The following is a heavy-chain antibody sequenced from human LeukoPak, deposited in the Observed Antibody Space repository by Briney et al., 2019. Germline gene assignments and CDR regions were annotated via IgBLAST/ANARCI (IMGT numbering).Heavy chain of an antibody. V-gene: IGHV3-74*01. CDR2: IDGDGSST. CDR3: ARGYSGSGRSY. D-gene: IGHD3-10*01. CDR1: GFTFNTYW. Sequence: GGSLRLSCAASGFTFNTYWMYWVRQAPGKGLVWVSRIDGDGSSTTYADSVRGRFTISRDNAKNTLYLQMNSLTAEDTAVYYCARGYSGSGRSYWGQGTLVTVSS. J-gene: IGHJ4*02.